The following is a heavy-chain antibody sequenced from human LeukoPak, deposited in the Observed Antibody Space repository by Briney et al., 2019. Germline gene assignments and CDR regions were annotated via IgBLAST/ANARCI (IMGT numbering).Heavy chain of an antibody. CDR2: IYHSGST. CDR3: ARKDGDA. J-gene: IGHJ6*04. D-gene: IGHD2-15*01. V-gene: IGHV4-38-2*02. Sequence: PSETLSLTCTVSGYSINSGYYWGWIRQPPGKGLEWIGSIYHSGSTYYNPSLKSRVTISVDTSKNQFSLKLSSVTAADTAVYYCARKDGDAWGRGTTVTISS. CDR1: GYSINSGYY.